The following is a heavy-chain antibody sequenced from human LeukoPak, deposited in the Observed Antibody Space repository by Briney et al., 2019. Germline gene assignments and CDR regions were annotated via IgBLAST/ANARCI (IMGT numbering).Heavy chain of an antibody. J-gene: IGHJ4*02. CDR3: ARDAGSGYDSPYFDY. CDR1: GGSISSGGYY. V-gene: IGHV4-31*03. Sequence: PSQTLSLTCTVSGGSISSGGYYWSWIRQHPGKGLEWIGYIYYSGSTYYNPSLKSRVTISVDTSKNQFSLKLSSVTAADTAVYYCARDAGSGYDSPYFDYRGQGTLVTVSS. CDR2: IYYSGST. D-gene: IGHD5-12*01.